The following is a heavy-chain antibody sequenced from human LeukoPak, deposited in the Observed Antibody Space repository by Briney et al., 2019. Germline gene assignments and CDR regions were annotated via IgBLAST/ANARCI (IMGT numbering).Heavy chain of an antibody. Sequence: ASVKVSCKASGYTFTSYGLSWVRQAPGQGLEWMGWISAYNGNTNYAQKLQGRVTMTTDTSTSTAYMELRSLRSDDTAVYYCASSRYCSSTSCYTSDYWGQGTLVTVSS. V-gene: IGHV1-18*01. CDR3: ASSRYCSSTSCYTSDY. CDR1: GYTFTSYG. D-gene: IGHD2-2*02. J-gene: IGHJ4*02. CDR2: ISAYNGNT.